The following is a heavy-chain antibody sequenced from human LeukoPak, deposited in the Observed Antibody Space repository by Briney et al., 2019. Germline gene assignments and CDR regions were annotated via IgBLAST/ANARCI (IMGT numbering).Heavy chain of an antibody. J-gene: IGHJ4*02. CDR3: AGDIAY. Sequence: PGGSLRLSRAASGFTVSSNYMSWVRQAPGKGLEWVSVIYSGGSTYYADSVKGRFTISRDNSKNTLYLQMNSLRAEDTAVYYCAGDIAYWGQGTLVTVSS. CDR1: GFTVSSNY. CDR2: IYSGGST. V-gene: IGHV3-66*01.